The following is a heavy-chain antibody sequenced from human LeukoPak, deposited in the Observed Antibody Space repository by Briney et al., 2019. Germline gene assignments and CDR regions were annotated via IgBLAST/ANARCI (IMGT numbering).Heavy chain of an antibody. D-gene: IGHD1-1*01. CDR3: AEASWVSNADAVL. Sequence: GGSLTLSCAASGFTFSSYAMSWVRQDPARGLEWVSSLRGDGETFYADSVKGRFTLSRDESRNTAYLHLNNLRVEDTAVYYCAEASWVSNADAVLWGQGTVVTVS. CDR2: LRGDGET. J-gene: IGHJ4*02. CDR1: GFTFSSYA. V-gene: IGHV3-23*01.